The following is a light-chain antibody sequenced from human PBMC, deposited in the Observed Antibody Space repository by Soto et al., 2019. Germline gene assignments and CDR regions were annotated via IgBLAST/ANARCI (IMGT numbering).Light chain of an antibody. V-gene: IGKV3-15*01. CDR1: HRVNTY. CDR2: DAS. J-gene: IGKJ4*01. Sequence: EIVMTQSPATLSVSPGERATLSCRASHRVNTYLAWYQQRPGQAPRLLIYDASTRATDIPARFSGSGSGTEFTLTISSLQSEDFAVYYCQQYNNWPLTFGGWTKVDIK. CDR3: QQYNNWPLT.